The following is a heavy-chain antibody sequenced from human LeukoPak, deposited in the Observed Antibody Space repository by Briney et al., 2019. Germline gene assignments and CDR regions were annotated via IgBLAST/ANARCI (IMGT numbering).Heavy chain of an antibody. CDR1: GFTFSHYA. CDR2: ISKDGGDS. V-gene: IGHV3-23*01. CDR3: AKDRLRLPFDY. J-gene: IGHJ4*02. Sequence: GGSLRLSCAASGFTFSHYAMSWVRQAPGKGPEWVSAISKDGGDSYYADPVKGRFAISRDNSKNTLYLQMNSLRAEDTAVYYCAKDRLRLPFDYWGQGTLVTVSS. D-gene: IGHD4-17*01.